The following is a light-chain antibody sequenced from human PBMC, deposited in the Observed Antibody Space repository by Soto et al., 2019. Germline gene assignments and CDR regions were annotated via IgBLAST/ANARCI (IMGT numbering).Light chain of an antibody. J-gene: IGLJ3*02. CDR3: TSYVGNDIWV. CDR1: SSDVGAYKY. V-gene: IGLV2-8*01. CDR2: EVT. Sequence: QSALTPPPSASGSPVQSVTISCTGTSSDVGAYKYVSWYQQYPGKAPKLMIYEVTKRPSGVPDRFSGSKSGNTASLTVSGLQAEDEADYYCTSYVGNDIWVFGGGTKVTVL.